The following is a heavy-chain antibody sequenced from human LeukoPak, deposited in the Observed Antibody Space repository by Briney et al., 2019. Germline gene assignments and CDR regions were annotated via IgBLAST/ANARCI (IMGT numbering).Heavy chain of an antibody. CDR3: ARGTSIGDFWSGYPPFNWFDP. J-gene: IGHJ5*02. D-gene: IGHD3-3*01. V-gene: IGHV1-46*01. Sequence: ASVKVSCKASGYTLTSYYMHWVRQAPGQGLEWMGIINPSGGSTSYAQKFQGRVTMTRDTSTSTVYMELSSLRSEDTAVYYCARGTSIGDFWSGYPPFNWFDPWGQGTLVTVSS. CDR2: INPSGGST. CDR1: GYTLTSYY.